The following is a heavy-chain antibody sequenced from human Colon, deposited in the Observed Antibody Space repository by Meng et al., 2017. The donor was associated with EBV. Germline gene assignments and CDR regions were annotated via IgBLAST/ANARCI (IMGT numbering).Heavy chain of an antibody. V-gene: IGHV2-5*02. D-gene: IGHD3-10*01. CDR1: GFSLTTSGVG. J-gene: IGHJ5*02. CDR3: AHSPFMIRGVITWFDP. Sequence: QITLKESGPTLVKPTQTPTLTCTFSGFSLTTSGVGVGWIRQPPGKALEWLALIYWDDDKRYSPSLKSRLTISKDTSKSQVVLTMTNMDPVDTATYYCAHSPFMIRGVITWFDPWGQGTRVTVSS. CDR2: IYWDDDK.